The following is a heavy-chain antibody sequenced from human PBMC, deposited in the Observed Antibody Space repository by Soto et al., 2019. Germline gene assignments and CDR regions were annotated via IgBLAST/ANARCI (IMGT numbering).Heavy chain of an antibody. CDR2: IIPIFGTA. V-gene: IGHV1-69*01. CDR1: GGTFSSYA. Sequence: QVQLVQSGAEVKKPGSSVKVSCKASGGTFSSYAISWVRQAPGQGLEWMGGIIPIFGTANYAQKFQGRVTITEDESTTSAYMELSSRRTEDTAVYYCARDGSIAARPGGFDWYFDLWARGTLVTVSS. J-gene: IGHJ2*01. CDR3: ARDGSIAARPGGFDWYFDL. D-gene: IGHD6-6*01.